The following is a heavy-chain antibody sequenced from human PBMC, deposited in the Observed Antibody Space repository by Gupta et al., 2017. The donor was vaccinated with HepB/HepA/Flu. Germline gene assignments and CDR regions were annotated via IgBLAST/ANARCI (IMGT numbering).Heavy chain of an antibody. J-gene: IGHJ6*03. Sequence: EVQLVESGGGLVQPGGSLRLSCTISGFDFSSNGMSWVRRAPGKGPEWVSGVDGTGQATHYAESVKGRFTISRDNSKDTLYLQMNALTVADTATYYCVKDRLWSGGYMDVWGKGTSVTVSS. CDR1: GFDFSSNG. D-gene: IGHD3-10*01. CDR3: VKDRLWSGGYMDV. V-gene: IGHV3-23*04. CDR2: VDGTGQAT.